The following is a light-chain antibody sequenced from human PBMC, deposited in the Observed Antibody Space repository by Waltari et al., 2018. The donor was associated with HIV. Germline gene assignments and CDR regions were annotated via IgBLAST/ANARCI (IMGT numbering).Light chain of an antibody. CDR2: WAS. J-gene: IGKJ4*01. CDR1: QSVLFSSNNKNY. V-gene: IGKV4-1*01. Sequence: GERATINCKSSQSVLFSSNNKNYLAWYQQKPGQPPKLLLYWASTRESAVPDRFSGSGSGADFTLTISSLQAEDVAVYYCQQYYSTPLTFGGGTKVEIK. CDR3: QQYYSTPLT.